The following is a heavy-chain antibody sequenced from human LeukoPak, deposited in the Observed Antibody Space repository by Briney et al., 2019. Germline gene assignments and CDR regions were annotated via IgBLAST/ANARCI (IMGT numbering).Heavy chain of an antibody. Sequence: PGRSLRLSCAASGFTFSSYAMHWVRQAPGKGLEWVAVISYDGSNKYYADSVKGRFTISRDNSKNTLYLQMNGLRAEDTAVYYCARDSGGEQQLPWYYFDYWGQGTLVTVSS. CDR3: ARDSGGEQQLPWYYFDY. V-gene: IGHV3-30-3*01. D-gene: IGHD6-13*01. CDR1: GFTFSSYA. J-gene: IGHJ4*02. CDR2: ISYDGSNK.